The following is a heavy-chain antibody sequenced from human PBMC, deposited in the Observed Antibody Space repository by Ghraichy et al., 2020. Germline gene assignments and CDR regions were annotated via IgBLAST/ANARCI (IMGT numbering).Heavy chain of an antibody. V-gene: IGHV3-23*01. D-gene: IGHD6-6*01. Sequence: GESLNISCAASGFTFSSYAMSWVRQAPGKGLEWVSAISGSGGSTYYADSVKGRFTISRDNSKNTLYLQMNSLRAEDTAVYYCAKDGGAARYYYMDVWGKGTTVTVSS. CDR1: GFTFSSYA. CDR3: AKDGGAARYYYMDV. CDR2: ISGSGGST. J-gene: IGHJ6*03.